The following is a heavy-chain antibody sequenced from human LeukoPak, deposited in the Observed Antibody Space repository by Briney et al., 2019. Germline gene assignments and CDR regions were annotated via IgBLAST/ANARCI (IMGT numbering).Heavy chain of an antibody. CDR1: GGSISSYY. J-gene: IGHJ4*02. Sequence: SETLSLTCTVSGGSISSYYWSWIRQPPGKGLEWIGYTYYSGSTNYNPSLKSRVTISVDTSKNQFSLKLSSVTAADTAVYYCARSRYGDYGLSDYWGQGTLVTVSS. CDR2: TYYSGST. CDR3: ARSRYGDYGLSDY. D-gene: IGHD4-17*01. V-gene: IGHV4-59*08.